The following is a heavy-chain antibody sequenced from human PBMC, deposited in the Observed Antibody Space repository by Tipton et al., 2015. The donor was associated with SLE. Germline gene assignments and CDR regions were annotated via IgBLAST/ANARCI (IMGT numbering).Heavy chain of an antibody. J-gene: IGHJ4*02. D-gene: IGHD3-3*01. CDR2: VNHSGST. Sequence: TLSLTCAVYGGSFSDYFWTWIRQSPGKGLEWIGDVNHSGSTDYHPSLKSRVTLSVDTSKNQFSLKLTSVTAADTALYYCARCTIFGVVGGSFDSWGRATLVTVS. CDR1: GGSFSDYF. V-gene: IGHV4-34*01. CDR3: ARCTIFGVVGGSFDS.